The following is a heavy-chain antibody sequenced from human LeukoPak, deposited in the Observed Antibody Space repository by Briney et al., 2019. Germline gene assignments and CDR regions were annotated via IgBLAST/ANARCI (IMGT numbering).Heavy chain of an antibody. J-gene: IGHJ5*01. D-gene: IGHD2-2*01. CDR2: IWYDGNNK. CDR1: GFTFSTYG. CDR3: ARVNCRSSSCYLASYFFDS. Sequence: GRSLRLSCAASGFTFSTYGMHGVRQAPGKGLEWVAVIWYDGNNKEYADSVKGRFTISRDNSKSTLSLQMNSLRVEDTGMYYCARVNCRSSSCYLASYFFDSWGQGTLVTVSS. V-gene: IGHV3-33*01.